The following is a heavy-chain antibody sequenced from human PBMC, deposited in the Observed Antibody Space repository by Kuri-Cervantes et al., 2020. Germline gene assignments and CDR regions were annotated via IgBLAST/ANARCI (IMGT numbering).Heavy chain of an antibody. J-gene: IGHJ3*02. V-gene: IGHV4-59*01. CDR3: ASITPPIPMDDAFDI. Sequence: SETLSLTCTVSGGSISSYYWSWIRQPPGKGLEWIGYIYYSGSTNYNPSLKSRVTISVDTSKNQFSLKLSSVTAADTAVYYCASITPPIPMDDAFDIWGRGTMVTVSS. CDR2: IYYSGST. D-gene: IGHD3-10*01. CDR1: GGSISSYY.